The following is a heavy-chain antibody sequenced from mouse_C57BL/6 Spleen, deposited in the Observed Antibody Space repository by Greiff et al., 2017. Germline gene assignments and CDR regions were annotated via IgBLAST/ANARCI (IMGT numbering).Heavy chain of an antibody. CDR1: GYAFTNYL. CDR2: INPGSGGT. D-gene: IGHD2-4*01. V-gene: IGHV1-54*01. J-gene: IGHJ4*01. CDR3: ARVKSIYYDYDYAMDY. Sequence: VQLQQSGAELVRPGTSVKVSCKASGYAFTNYLIEWVKQRPGQGLEWIGVINPGSGGTNYNEKFKGKATLTADKSSSTAYMQLSSLTSEDSAVYFCARVKSIYYDYDYAMDYWGQGTSVTVSS.